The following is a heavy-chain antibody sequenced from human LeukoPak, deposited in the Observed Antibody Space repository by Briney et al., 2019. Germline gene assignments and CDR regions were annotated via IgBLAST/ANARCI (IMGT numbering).Heavy chain of an antibody. Sequence: SETLSLTCTVSAGSISSYYWNWLRQSPGKGLEWIGYIYYTGTTKYNPSLTSRVTISIDTSKNQFSLKLSSVTAADTAVYYCARLEIDRDGYDHFDYWGQGTLVTVSS. CDR3: ARLEIDRDGYDHFDY. D-gene: IGHD5-24*01. V-gene: IGHV4-59*08. CDR2: IYYTGTT. J-gene: IGHJ4*02. CDR1: AGSISSYY.